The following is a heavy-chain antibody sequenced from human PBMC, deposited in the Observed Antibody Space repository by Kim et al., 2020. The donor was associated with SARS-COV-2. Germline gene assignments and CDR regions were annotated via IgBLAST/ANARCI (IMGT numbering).Heavy chain of an antibody. CDR2: ISSSSSYT. J-gene: IGHJ6*02. Sequence: XGSLRLSCAASGFTFSDYYMSWIRQAPGXGXEWVSYISSSSSYTNYADSVKGRFTISRDNAKNSLYLQMNSLRAEDTAVYYCARVGYDYVWGSYRDYYYYXGMXXXGXGTTVTVSS. D-gene: IGHD3-16*02. V-gene: IGHV3-11*05. CDR1: GFTFSDYY. CDR3: ARVGYDYVWGSYRDYYYYXGMXX.